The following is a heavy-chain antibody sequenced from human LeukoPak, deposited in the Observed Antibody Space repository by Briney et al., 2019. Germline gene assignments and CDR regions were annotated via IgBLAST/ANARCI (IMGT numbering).Heavy chain of an antibody. V-gene: IGHV4-4*02. CDR1: GGSISNTNW. CDR3: AREGGPYRPLDY. CDR2: VDLLGRT. Sequence: SGTLSLTCGVSGGSISNTNWWTWVRQPPGKGLEWIGEVDLLGRTNYNPSLKSRVAISVDKSENHISLWLTSVAAADTAVYYCAREGGPYRPLDYSGQGTLVTVSS. J-gene: IGHJ4*02.